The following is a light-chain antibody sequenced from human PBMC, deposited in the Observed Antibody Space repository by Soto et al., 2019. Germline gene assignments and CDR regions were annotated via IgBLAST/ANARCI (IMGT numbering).Light chain of an antibody. J-gene: IGLJ2*01. Sequence: QSALTQPPSASGSPGQSVTISCTGTSSDVGGYKYVSWYQHHPGKAPKVVIYEVTKRPSGVPDRFSGSQSGNTASLTVSGLQAEDDADYYCSSYGGNNNVVFGGGTKLTVL. CDR2: EVT. CDR1: SSDVGGYKY. V-gene: IGLV2-8*01. CDR3: SSYGGNNNVV.